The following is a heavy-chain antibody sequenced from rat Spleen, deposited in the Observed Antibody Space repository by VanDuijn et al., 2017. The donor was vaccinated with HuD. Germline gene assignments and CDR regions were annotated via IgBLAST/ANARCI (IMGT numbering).Heavy chain of an antibody. CDR1: GFTFNDCY. CDR2: ISPSGGST. V-gene: IGHV5S23*01. Sequence: EVQLVESDGGLVQPGRSLKLSCVASGFTFNDCYMAWVRQAPTKGLEWVASISPSGGSTYYRDSVKGRFTVSRDNAKSTLFLQMDSLRSEDTATYYCERHAVYNNYGWFAYWGQGVMVTVSS. J-gene: IGHJ2*01. CDR3: ERHAVYNNYGWFAY. D-gene: IGHD1-10*01.